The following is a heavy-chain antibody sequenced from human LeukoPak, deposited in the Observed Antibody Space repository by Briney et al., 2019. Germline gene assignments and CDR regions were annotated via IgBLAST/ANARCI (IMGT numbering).Heavy chain of an antibody. J-gene: IGHJ4*02. CDR2: ISYDGSNK. D-gene: IGHD2-2*01. V-gene: IGHV3-30*18. CDR1: GFTFSSYG. Sequence: PGGSLRLSCAASGFTFSSYGMHWVHQAPGKGLEWVAVISYDGSNKYYADSVKGRFTISRDNSKNTLYLQMNSLRAEDTAVYYCAKGFGVVVVPAASDYWGQGTLVTVSS. CDR3: AKGFGVVVVPAASDY.